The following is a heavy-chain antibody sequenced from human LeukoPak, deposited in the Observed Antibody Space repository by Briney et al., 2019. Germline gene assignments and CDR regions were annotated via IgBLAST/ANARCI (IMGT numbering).Heavy chain of an antibody. V-gene: IGHV1-69*02. Sequence: GASLKVSSTAYVGTSRRYTISWVRHAPGQGLEWMGRIIPILGIANYAQKIQGRVTITAGKSTRTASTESSGPRSENTPVYSSAGSPAYSYGYLAGMDVWGQGTTVSVCS. D-gene: IGHD5-18*01. CDR1: VGTSRRYT. CDR2: IIPILGIA. CDR3: AGSPAYSYGYLAGMDV. J-gene: IGHJ6*01.